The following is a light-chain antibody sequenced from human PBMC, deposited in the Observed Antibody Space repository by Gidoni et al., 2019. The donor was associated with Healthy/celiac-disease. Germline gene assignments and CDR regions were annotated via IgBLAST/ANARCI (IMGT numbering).Light chain of an antibody. J-gene: IGKJ1*01. CDR1: QSISSW. V-gene: IGKV1-5*03. CDR3: QQYNSYSPA. Sequence: DIQMTQSPSTLSASVGDRVTITCRASQSISSWLAWYQQKPGKAPKLLIYKASSLESGVPSRFSGSGSWTEFTLTISSLQPDDFATYYCQQYNSYSPAFGQXTKVEIK. CDR2: KAS.